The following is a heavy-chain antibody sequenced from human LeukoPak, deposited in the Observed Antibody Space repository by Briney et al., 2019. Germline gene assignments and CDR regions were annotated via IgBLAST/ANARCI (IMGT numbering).Heavy chain of an antibody. Sequence: SETLSLTCAVYGGSFSGYYWSWIRQPPGKGLEWVGEINHSGSTNYNPSLKSRVTISVDTSKNQFSLKLSSVTAADTAVCYCARGLGLAVAGIDYWGQGTLVTVSS. CDR3: ARGLGLAVAGIDY. CDR2: INHSGST. CDR1: GGSFSGYY. J-gene: IGHJ4*02. D-gene: IGHD6-19*01. V-gene: IGHV4-34*01.